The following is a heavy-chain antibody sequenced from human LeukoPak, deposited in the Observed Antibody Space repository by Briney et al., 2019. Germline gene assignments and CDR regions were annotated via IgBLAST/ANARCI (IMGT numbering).Heavy chain of an antibody. Sequence: PSETLSLTCTVSGGSISSYYWSWIRQPAGKGLEWIGRIYTSGSTNYNPSLKSRVTMSVDTSKNQFSLKLSSVTAADTAVYYCARTIVVVPAARMAFDYWGQGTLVTVSS. CDR1: GGSISSYY. J-gene: IGHJ4*02. CDR3: ARTIVVVPAARMAFDY. D-gene: IGHD2-2*01. CDR2: IYTSGST. V-gene: IGHV4-4*07.